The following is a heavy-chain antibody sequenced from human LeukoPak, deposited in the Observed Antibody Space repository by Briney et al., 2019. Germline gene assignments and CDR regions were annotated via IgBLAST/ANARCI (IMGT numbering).Heavy chain of an antibody. Sequence: GGSLRLSCAASGFTFSSYGMHWVRQAPGKGLEWVAFISNDGSNKYYADSVKGRFTISRDNSKNTLYLQMNSLRAEDTAVYYCAKEGCSSTSCYLRDDAFDIWGQGTMVTVSS. CDR2: ISNDGSNK. J-gene: IGHJ3*02. CDR3: AKEGCSSTSCYLRDDAFDI. V-gene: IGHV3-30*02. D-gene: IGHD2-2*01. CDR1: GFTFSSYG.